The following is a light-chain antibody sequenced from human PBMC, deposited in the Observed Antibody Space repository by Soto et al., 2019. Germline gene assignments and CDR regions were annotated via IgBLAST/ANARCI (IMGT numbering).Light chain of an antibody. Sequence: ETVMTQSPATLSVSPGERVTLSCRASQSVRTNLVWYQQSPGQPPRLLIYGASDRVAGVPDRFSGSGSGTDFTLTISGLQSEDCAVYYRQQYNEWPRTFGQGTKLEIK. J-gene: IGKJ2*01. CDR1: QSVRTN. CDR3: QQYNEWPRT. V-gene: IGKV3-15*01. CDR2: GAS.